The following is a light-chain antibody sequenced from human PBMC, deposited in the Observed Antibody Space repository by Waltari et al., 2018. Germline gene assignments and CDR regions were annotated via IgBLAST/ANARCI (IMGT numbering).Light chain of an antibody. CDR2: DAS. CDR1: QDITNY. CDR3: NQKVNSPPTPP. J-gene: IGKJ4*01. Sequence: DIQMTQSPSSLSASVGDRVTITCQASQDITNYLNWYQQKPGKAPKLLIYDASILETGVPSSLSGIGSGQHFTLTINTLRLEDFPTFSCNQKVNSPPTPPFAGGRRWRSN. V-gene: IGKV1-33*01.